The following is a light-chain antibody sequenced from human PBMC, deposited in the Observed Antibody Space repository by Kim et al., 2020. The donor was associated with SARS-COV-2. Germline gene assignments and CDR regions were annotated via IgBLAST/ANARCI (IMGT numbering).Light chain of an antibody. CDR1: SRDVGGYNY. V-gene: IGLV2-14*03. CDR3: SSYTSSSTLGVV. J-gene: IGLJ2*01. Sequence: ITISCTGTSRDVGGYNYVSWYQQHPGKAPKLMIYDVSNRPSGVSNRFSGSKSGNTASLTISGLQAEDEADYYCSSYTSSSTLGVVFGGGTQLTVL. CDR2: DVS.